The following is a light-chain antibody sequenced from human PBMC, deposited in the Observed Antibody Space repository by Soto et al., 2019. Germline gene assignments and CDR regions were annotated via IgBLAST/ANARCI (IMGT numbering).Light chain of an antibody. J-gene: IGKJ5*01. CDR3: MQALQTPNT. CDR1: QSLLYSDGDNY. Sequence: DIEMSQSPLSLGVTPGEPASISCRSSQSLLYSDGDNYLDWYLQKAGQSPQLLIYLASNRASGVRARFSGSGSGTYFTLKISRVEAEDVGLYYCMQALQTPNTFGQGTRLE. V-gene: IGKV2-28*01. CDR2: LAS.